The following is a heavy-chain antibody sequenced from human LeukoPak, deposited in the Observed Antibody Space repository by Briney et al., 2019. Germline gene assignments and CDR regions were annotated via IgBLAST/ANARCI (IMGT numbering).Heavy chain of an antibody. V-gene: IGHV4-59*08. CDR1: GGSLTSYY. Sequence: SETLSHTCTVSGGSLTSYYSSWMRQAPGQGLEWIGYIYYSRYTNYNLRLKSRVTISLDTSKNQFSLKLSSVTAADTAVYYCAGTEWNYVRRGQRPVVSVSS. CDR3: AGTEWNYVR. J-gene: IGHJ4*02. D-gene: IGHD1-7*01. CDR2: IYYSRYT.